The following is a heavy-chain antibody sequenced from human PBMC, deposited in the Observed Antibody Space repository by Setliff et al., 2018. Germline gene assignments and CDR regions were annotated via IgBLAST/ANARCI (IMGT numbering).Heavy chain of an antibody. V-gene: IGHV3-7*03. Sequence: GGSLRLSCAASGFTFRTSSMTWVRQGPGKGLEWVAAIDGEGSVIYYLDSVKGRFTISRDNAKYSLYRQLNSLRGEAPAVSYCAKRGHYSSSDGLSFDFWGQGTQVT. CDR2: IDGEGSVI. CDR3: AKRGHYSSSDGLSFDF. CDR1: GFTFRTSS. J-gene: IGHJ4*02. D-gene: IGHD6-6*01.